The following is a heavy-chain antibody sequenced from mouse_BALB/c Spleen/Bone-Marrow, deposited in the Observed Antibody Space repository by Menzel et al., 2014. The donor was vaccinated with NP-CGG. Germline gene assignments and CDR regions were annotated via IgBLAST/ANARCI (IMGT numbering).Heavy chain of an antibody. Sequence: EVQLVESGGGLVQPGGSRKLSCSATGSSFSSFGMHWVRQAPEKGLEWVAYISSGSITIFYADTVKGRFTISRDNPKNTLFLQMTSLRSEDTAMYYCTRGGNWEDFDYWGQGTTLTVSS. CDR1: GSSFSSFG. V-gene: IGHV5-17*02. D-gene: IGHD4-1*01. J-gene: IGHJ2*01. CDR3: TRGGNWEDFDY. CDR2: ISSGSITI.